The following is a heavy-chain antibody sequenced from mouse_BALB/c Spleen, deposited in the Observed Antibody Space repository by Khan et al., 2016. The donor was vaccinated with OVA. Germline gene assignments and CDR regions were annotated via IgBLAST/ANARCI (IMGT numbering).Heavy chain of an antibody. V-gene: IGHV5-9*03. CDR3: ARSNYGTFAY. J-gene: IGHJ3*01. Sequence: EVELVESGGGLVKPGGSLKLSCAASGFTFSSFSMSWVRQTPEKRLEWVATISSGGDNTYYPDSVKGRFTIYRDNAKNNLYLQMSSLRSEDTALYYCARSNYGTFAYWGQGTLVTVSA. CDR1: GFTFSSFS. D-gene: IGHD2-1*01. CDR2: ISSGGDNT.